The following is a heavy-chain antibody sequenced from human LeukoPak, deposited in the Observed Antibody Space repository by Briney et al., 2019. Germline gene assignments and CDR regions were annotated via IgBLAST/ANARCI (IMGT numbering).Heavy chain of an antibody. J-gene: IGHJ5*02. CDR3: ARDQGPIFGVVIPANWFDP. CDR2: IYYSGST. Sequence: PSETLSLTCTVSGGSINSYYWSWIRQPPGKGLEWIGYIYYSGSTNYNPSLKSRVTMSVDTSKSQFFLKLRSVTAADTAVYYCARDQGPIFGVVIPANWFDPWGQGILVTVSS. CDR1: GGSINSYY. D-gene: IGHD3-3*01. V-gene: IGHV4-59*12.